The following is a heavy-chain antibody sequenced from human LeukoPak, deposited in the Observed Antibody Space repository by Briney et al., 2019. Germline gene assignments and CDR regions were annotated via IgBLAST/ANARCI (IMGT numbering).Heavy chain of an antibody. CDR1: GFIFSSYE. Sequence: GGSLRLSCAASGFIFSSYEMHWVRQAPGKGLEWVSYISSSGSPTYYADSVKGRFSISRDNAKNSLYVQMNSLRAEDTAVYYCARESPGGAYFDYWGQGTLVTVSS. D-gene: IGHD3-10*01. CDR2: ISSSGSPT. CDR3: ARESPGGAYFDY. J-gene: IGHJ4*02. V-gene: IGHV3-48*03.